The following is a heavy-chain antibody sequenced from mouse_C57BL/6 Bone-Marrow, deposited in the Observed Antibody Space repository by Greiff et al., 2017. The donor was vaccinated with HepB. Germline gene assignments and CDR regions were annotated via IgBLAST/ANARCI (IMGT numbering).Heavy chain of an antibody. CDR3: ARQGLTYFDV. Sequence: EVQLVESGGGLVQPGGSLKLSCAASGFTFSDYYMYWVRQTPEKRLEWVAYISNGGGSTYYPDTVKGRFTISRDNAKNTLYLQMSRLKSEDTAMYYCARQGLTYFDVWGTGTTVTVSS. CDR2: ISNGGGST. CDR1: GFTFSDYY. V-gene: IGHV5-12*01. J-gene: IGHJ1*03.